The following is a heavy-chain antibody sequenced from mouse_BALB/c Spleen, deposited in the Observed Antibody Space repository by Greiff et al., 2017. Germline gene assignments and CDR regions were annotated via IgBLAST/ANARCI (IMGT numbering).Heavy chain of an antibody. CDR2: ISSGGSYT. CDR1: GFTFSSYG. CDR3: ARHRELDDYAC. J-gene: IGHJ3*01. Sequence: EVKLVESGGDLVKPGGSLKLSCAASGFTFSSYGMSWVRQTPDKRLEWVATISSGGSYTYYPDSVKGRFTISRDNAKNTLYLQMSSLKSADTAMYYCARHRELDDYACWGQGTLVTVSA. V-gene: IGHV5-6*01. D-gene: IGHD2-4*01.